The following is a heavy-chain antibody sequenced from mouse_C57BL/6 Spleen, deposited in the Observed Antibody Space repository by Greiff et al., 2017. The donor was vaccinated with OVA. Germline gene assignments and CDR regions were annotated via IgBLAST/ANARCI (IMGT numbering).Heavy chain of an antibody. Sequence: QVQLQQSGAELVRPGTSVKVSCKASGYAFTNYLIEWVKQRPGQGLEWIGVINPGSGGTNYNEKFKGKATLTADKSSSTAYMQLSSLTSEDSAVYFGARGEAYYSNYWYFDVWGTGTTVTVSS. CDR1: GYAFTNYL. V-gene: IGHV1-54*01. J-gene: IGHJ1*03. D-gene: IGHD2-5*01. CDR3: ARGEAYYSNYWYFDV. CDR2: INPGSGGT.